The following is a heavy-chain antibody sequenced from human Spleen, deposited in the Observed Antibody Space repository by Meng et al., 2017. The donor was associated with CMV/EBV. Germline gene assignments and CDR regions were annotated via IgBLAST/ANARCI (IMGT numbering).Heavy chain of an antibody. Sequence: GESLKISCAASGFTVSSNYMSWVRQAPGKGLEWVSVIYSGGSAYYADSVKGRFTISRDNAKNSLYLQMNSLRAEDTAVYYCARLRYYDFWSGYYRGGYYGMDVWGQGTTVTVSS. V-gene: IGHV3-66*01. J-gene: IGHJ6*02. CDR3: ARLRYYDFWSGYYRGGYYGMDV. CDR2: IYSGGSA. CDR1: GFTVSSNY. D-gene: IGHD3-3*01.